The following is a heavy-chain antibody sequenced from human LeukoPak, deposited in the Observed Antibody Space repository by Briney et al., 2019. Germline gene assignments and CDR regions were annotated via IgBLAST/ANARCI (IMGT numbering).Heavy chain of an antibody. CDR3: ATDHQLLGGLDY. V-gene: IGHV1-24*01. CDR1: GYTLTELS. Sequence: ASVKVSCKVSGYTLTELSTHWVRQAPGKGLEWMGGFDPEDGETIYAQKFQGRVTMTEDTSTDTAYMELSSLRSEDTAVYYCATDHQLLGGLDYWGQGTLVTVSS. CDR2: FDPEDGET. J-gene: IGHJ4*02. D-gene: IGHD3-16*01.